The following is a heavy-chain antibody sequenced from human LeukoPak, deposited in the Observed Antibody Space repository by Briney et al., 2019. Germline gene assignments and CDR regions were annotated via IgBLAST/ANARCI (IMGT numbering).Heavy chain of an antibody. J-gene: IGHJ3*02. Sequence: GGSLRLSCAASGFTFSNYAMSWVRQAPGKGLEWVSAISGSGDTTFYTDSVKGRFTISRDNAKNSLYLQMNSLRVEDTAVYYCAREPNYDILTGYPFAAFDIWGQGTMVTVSS. CDR3: AREPNYDILTGYPFAAFDI. D-gene: IGHD3-9*01. CDR2: ISGSGDTT. CDR1: GFTFSNYA. V-gene: IGHV3-23*01.